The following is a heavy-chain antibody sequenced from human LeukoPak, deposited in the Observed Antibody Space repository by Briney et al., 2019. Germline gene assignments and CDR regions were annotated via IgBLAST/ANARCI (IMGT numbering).Heavy chain of an antibody. CDR2: INHSGST. V-gene: IGHV4-34*01. Sequence: SETLSLTCAVYGGSFSGYYWSWIRQPPGKGLEWIGEINHSGSTNYNPSLKSRVNISVDTSKNQFSLKLSSVTAADTAVYYCAIDDYSNYWGQGTLVTVSS. D-gene: IGHD4-11*01. J-gene: IGHJ4*02. CDR3: AIDDYSNY. CDR1: GGSFSGYY.